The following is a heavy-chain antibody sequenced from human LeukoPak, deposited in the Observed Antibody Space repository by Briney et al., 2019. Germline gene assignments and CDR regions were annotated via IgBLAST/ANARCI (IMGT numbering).Heavy chain of an antibody. CDR3: ARDSSGWYLVYYFDY. Sequence: PGGSLRLSCAASGFTFSSFWMSWVRQAPGKGLEWLANIKQDGSEKYYVDSAKGRFTISRDNAKNSLYLQMNSLRAEDTAVYYCARDSSGWYLVYYFDYWGQGTLVTVSS. D-gene: IGHD6-19*01. J-gene: IGHJ4*02. CDR2: IKQDGSEK. V-gene: IGHV3-7*01. CDR1: GFTFSSFW.